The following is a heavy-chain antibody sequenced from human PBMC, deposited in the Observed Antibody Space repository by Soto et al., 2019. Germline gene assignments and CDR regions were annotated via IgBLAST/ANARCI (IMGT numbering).Heavy chain of an antibody. V-gene: IGHV1-2*04. Sequence: ASVKVSCKASGYTFTGYYMHWVRQAPGQGLEWMGWINPNSGGTNYAQKFQGWVTMTRDTSISTAYMELSRLRSDDTAVYYCARDPNGSDSNYFDYWGQGTLVTVSS. CDR2: INPNSGGT. J-gene: IGHJ4*02. CDR3: ARDPNGSDSNYFDY. D-gene: IGHD4-4*01. CDR1: GYTFTGYY.